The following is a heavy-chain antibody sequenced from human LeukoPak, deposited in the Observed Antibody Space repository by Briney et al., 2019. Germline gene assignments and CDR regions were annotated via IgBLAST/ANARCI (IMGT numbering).Heavy chain of an antibody. V-gene: IGHV1-69*13. J-gene: IGHJ4*02. CDR2: IIPIFGTA. CDR1: GCSFSSYA. D-gene: IGHD5-18*01. Sequence: GATLKVSCKASGCSFSSYAISWMRHAPGQGLEWMGGIIPIFGTANYAQKFQGRVTITADESTSTAYMELSSLRSEDTAVYYCARVRSAEVGAYSFWYWGQGTLATVSS. CDR3: ARVRSAEVGAYSFWY.